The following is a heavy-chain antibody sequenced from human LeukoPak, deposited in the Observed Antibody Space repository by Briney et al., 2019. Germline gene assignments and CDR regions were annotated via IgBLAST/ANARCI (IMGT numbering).Heavy chain of an antibody. J-gene: IGHJ4*02. CDR1: GFTFSTFA. V-gene: IGHV3-48*01. CDR2: IDGSGTTI. Sequence: GGSLRLSCAASGFTFSTFAMHWVRQAPGKGLQWVSYIDGSGTTIYYAESVKGRFTISRDNAKNSLYLQMNSLRAEDTALYYCARDMTITGADDYWGQGTRVTVSS. CDR3: ARDMTITGADDY. D-gene: IGHD6-13*01.